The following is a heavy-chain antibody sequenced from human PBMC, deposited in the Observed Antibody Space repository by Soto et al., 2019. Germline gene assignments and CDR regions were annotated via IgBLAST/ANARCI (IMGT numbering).Heavy chain of an antibody. D-gene: IGHD2-21*02. Sequence: QVQLVESGGGVVQPGRSLRLSSAASGFSFSAYGMHWVRQAPGKGLESVAIILFDSRNKYYADSVKGRFTISRDDSKSTVFLQMNSLRGEDTAVYYCAKDGYGGDFPGDWGQGTLVTVSS. CDR2: ILFDSRNK. V-gene: IGHV3-30*18. CDR3: AKDGYGGDFPGD. J-gene: IGHJ4*02. CDR1: GFSFSAYG.